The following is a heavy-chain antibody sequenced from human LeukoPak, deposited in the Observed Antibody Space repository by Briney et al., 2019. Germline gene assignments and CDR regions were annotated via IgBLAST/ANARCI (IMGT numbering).Heavy chain of an antibody. Sequence: PSETLSLTCAVYGGSFSGYYWSWIRQPPGKGLEWIGELNHSGSTNYNPSLKSRVTISVDTSKNQFSLKLSSVTAADTAVYYCARGPLVWLRDRVYNWFDPWGQGTLVTVSS. V-gene: IGHV4-34*01. CDR2: LNHSGST. CDR3: ARGPLVWLRDRVYNWFDP. J-gene: IGHJ5*02. CDR1: GGSFSGYY. D-gene: IGHD5-12*01.